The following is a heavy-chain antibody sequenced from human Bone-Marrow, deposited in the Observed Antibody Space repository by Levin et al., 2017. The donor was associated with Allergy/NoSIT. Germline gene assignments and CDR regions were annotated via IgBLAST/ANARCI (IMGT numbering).Heavy chain of an antibody. CDR2: VSYSGNT. D-gene: IGHD7-27*01. V-gene: IGHV4-39*07. J-gene: IGHJ4*02. Sequence: GWVRQPPGKGLEWIGAVSYSGNTFHNPSLKSRVTISVQTSNHQFSLRLTSVSAADTALYYWVRGRRNWGFDYWGQGTLVTVSS. CDR3: VRGRRNWGFDY.